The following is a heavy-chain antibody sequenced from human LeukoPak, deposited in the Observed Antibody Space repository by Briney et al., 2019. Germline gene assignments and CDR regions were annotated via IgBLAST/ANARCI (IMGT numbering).Heavy chain of an antibody. V-gene: IGHV3-30*03. CDR1: GFSFSNYG. D-gene: IGHD6-13*01. CDR3: ASNGNLAAAGPTPYYYYGMDV. CDR2: ISHDDTGE. J-gene: IGHJ6*02. Sequence: GRSLRLSCAASGFSFSNYGMHWVRQAPGKGLEWVAVISHDDTGEWYADSVQGRFTISRDNSKNTLSLQMDSLRAEDTAVYYCASNGNLAAAGPTPYYYYGMDVWGQGTTVTVSS.